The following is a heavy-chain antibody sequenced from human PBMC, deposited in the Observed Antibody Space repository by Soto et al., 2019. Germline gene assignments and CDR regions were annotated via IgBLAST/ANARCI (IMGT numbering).Heavy chain of an antibody. V-gene: IGHV4-61*01. J-gene: IGHJ4*02. CDR2: IYYSGST. CDR3: ARAASPRCPDY. Sequence: QVHLQESGPGLVKPSETLSLTCTVSGGSVNTGTYYWTWIRQPPGKGLEWIGYIYYSGSTNYNPSRNRRVAMSIDTYKNQFSLRLTTVTAADTAVYYCARAASPRCPDYWGQGTLVTVSS. CDR1: GGSVNTGTYY. D-gene: IGHD3-16*02.